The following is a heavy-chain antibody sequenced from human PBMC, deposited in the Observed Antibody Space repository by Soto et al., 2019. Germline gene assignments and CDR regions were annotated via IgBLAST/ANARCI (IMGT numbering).Heavy chain of an antibody. J-gene: IGHJ4*02. CDR1: GFTFSSYA. V-gene: IGHV3-23*01. CDR3: AKLGDTYYYDSSGPFDY. D-gene: IGHD3-22*01. Sequence: GGSLRLSCAASGFTFSSYAMSWVRQAPGKGLEWVSAISGSGGSTYYADSVKGRFTISRDNSKNTLYLQMNSLRAEDAAVYYCAKLGDTYYYDSSGPFDYWGQGTLVTVSS. CDR2: ISGSGGST.